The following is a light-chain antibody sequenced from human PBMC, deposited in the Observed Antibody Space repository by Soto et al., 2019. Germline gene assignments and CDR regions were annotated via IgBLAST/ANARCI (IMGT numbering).Light chain of an antibody. V-gene: IGLV2-14*01. CDR2: EVS. Sequence: QSVLTQPASVSGSPGQSITISCTGTSSDVGDYNYVSWYQQHPGKAPKLIIYEVSDRPSGVSNRFSGPKSGNTASLTISGLQAEDEADYYCSSYTSSSTLVVFGGGTKLTVL. CDR1: SSDVGDYNY. CDR3: SSYTSSSTLVV. J-gene: IGLJ2*01.